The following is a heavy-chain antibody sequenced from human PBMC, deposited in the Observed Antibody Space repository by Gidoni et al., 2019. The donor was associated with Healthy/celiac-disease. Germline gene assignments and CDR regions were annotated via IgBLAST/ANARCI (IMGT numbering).Heavy chain of an antibody. J-gene: IGHJ4*02. V-gene: IGHV3-23*01. CDR1: GFTFSSYA. CDR3: ANLISYYDFWSGYLRY. CDR2: ISGSGGST. Sequence: EVQLLESGGGLVQPGGSLRLSCAASGFTFSSYAMSWVRQAPGKGLEWVSAISGSGGSTYYADSVKGRFTISRDNSKNTLYLQMNSLRAEDTAVYYCANLISYYDFWSGYLRYWGQGTLVTVSS. D-gene: IGHD3-3*01.